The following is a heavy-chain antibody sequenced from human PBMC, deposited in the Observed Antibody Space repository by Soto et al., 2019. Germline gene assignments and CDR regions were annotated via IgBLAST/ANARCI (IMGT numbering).Heavy chain of an antibody. J-gene: IGHJ5*02. CDR3: ARGGGRGYNELDP. CDR2: INPNSGGT. Sequence: QVQLVHSGAEVKKPGASVKVSCKASGYTFTAYYMHWVRQAPGQGLEWMVWINPNSGGTYHAQNFQGRVTMTRDTSTTTAYMELASLRSDDTAVYYCARGGGRGYNELDPWGHGTLVIVSS. V-gene: IGHV1-2*02. CDR1: GYTFTAYY. D-gene: IGHD5-12*01.